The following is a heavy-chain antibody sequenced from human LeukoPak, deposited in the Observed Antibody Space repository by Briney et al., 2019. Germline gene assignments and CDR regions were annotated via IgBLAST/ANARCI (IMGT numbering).Heavy chain of an antibody. CDR2: INPNSGGT. Sequence: ASVKVSCKASGYTFTSYAMNWVRQAPGQGLEWMGWINPNSGGTNYAQKFQGRVTMTRDTSISTAYMELSRLRSDDTAVYYCARGRRITMIVGSFGYWGQGTLVTVSS. J-gene: IGHJ4*02. D-gene: IGHD3-22*01. V-gene: IGHV1-2*02. CDR1: GYTFTSYA. CDR3: ARGRRITMIVGSFGY.